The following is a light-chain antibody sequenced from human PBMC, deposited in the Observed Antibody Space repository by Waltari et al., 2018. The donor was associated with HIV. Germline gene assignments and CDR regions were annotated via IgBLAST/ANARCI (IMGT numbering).Light chain of an antibody. CDR3: HQYYSVPQT. J-gene: IGKJ1*01. CDR2: GAS. CDR1: LGIGNS. V-gene: IGKV1-NL1*01. Sequence: DIRLSQSPSSLSASLGDSVTITCRASLGIGNSLAWYQQKRDGAPRLLVYGASRLDSGVPVRFGGSGGGTNFSLTVTGLQPADFATYYCHQYYSVPQTFGQGTKVDVK.